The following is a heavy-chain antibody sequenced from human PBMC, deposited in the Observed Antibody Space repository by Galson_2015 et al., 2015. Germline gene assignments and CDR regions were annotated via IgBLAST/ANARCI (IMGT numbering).Heavy chain of an antibody. CDR3: VRDNAIYDSSGYHRWFDT. D-gene: IGHD3-22*01. Sequence: SLRLSCAASGFTFSDFSMNWVRQAPGKGLEWVSYIRSGSSTMYYADSVKGRFTISRDNAKNSRYLQMSSLRDEDTAVYYCVRDNAIYDSSGYHRWFDTWGQGTLVTVSS. CDR2: IRSGSSTM. V-gene: IGHV3-48*02. J-gene: IGHJ5*02. CDR1: GFTFSDFS.